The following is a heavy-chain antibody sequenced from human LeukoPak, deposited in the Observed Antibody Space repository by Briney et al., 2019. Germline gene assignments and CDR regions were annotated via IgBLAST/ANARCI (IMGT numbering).Heavy chain of an antibody. CDR3: ARGHGTTDY. CDR2: IYYSGST. D-gene: IGHD1-1*01. J-gene: IGHJ4*02. CDR1: GGSISSSSYY. V-gene: IGHV4-39*01. Sequence: SQTLSLTCTVSGGSISSSSYYWGWIRQPPGKGLEWIGSIYYSGSTYYNPSLKSRVTISVDTSKNQFSLKLSSVTAADTAVYYCARGHGTTDYWGQGTLVTVSS.